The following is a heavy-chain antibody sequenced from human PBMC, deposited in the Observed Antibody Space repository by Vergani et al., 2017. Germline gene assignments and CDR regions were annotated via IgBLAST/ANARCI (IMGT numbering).Heavy chain of an antibody. CDR1: GFTFSTYD. J-gene: IGHJ4*02. CDR3: ARRDSISPALDY. Sequence: EVQLVESGGGVVQPGGSLRLSCAASGFTFSTYDMHWVRQATGKGLEWVSAIGTAGDTYYPGSVKGRFTISRENAKNSLYLKMNGLRAGDTAVYYCARRDSISPALDYWGQGTLVTVSS. D-gene: IGHD6-6*01. V-gene: IGHV3-13*01. CDR2: IGTAGDT.